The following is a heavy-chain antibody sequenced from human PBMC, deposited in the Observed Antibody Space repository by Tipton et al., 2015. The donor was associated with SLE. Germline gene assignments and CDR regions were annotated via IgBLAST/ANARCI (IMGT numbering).Heavy chain of an antibody. CDR2: INHSGST. CDR1: GGSFSGYY. CDR3: ARGGWELRVYYYYYMDV. V-gene: IGHV4-34*01. D-gene: IGHD1-26*01. J-gene: IGHJ6*03. Sequence: LRLSCAVYGGSFSGYYWSWIRQPPGEGLEWIGEINHSGSTNYNPSLKSRVTISVDTSKNQFSLKLSSVTAADTAVYYCARGGWELRVYYYYYMDVWGKGTTVTVSS.